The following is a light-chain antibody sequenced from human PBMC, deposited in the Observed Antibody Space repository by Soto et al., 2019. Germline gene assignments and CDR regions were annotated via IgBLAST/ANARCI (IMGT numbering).Light chain of an antibody. CDR1: QVISNN. V-gene: IGKV3D-15*01. J-gene: IGKJ5*01. CDR3: QQYNKWPIT. CDR2: GAS. Sequence: TQSPSFLSPSIGESVTITCRASQVISNNLAWYQQKPGQAPRLLIYGASTRATGIPARFSGSGSGTDFTLTISSLQSEDFAVYSCQQYNKWPITFGQGTRLEI.